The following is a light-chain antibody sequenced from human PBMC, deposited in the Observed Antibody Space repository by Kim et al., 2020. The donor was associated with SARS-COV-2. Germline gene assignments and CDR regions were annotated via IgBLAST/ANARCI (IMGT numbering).Light chain of an antibody. CDR3: QQYADSPST. V-gene: IGKV3-20*01. J-gene: IGKJ4*01. CDR1: HGGGGSH. Sequence: GESAAPCCRSHGGGGSHLAWYQQKPGQAPRVLIYDASTRVTGISARFSGSGSGTDFTLTISRLQSEDFAVYYCQQYADSPSTFGGGTKVDIK. CDR2: DAS.